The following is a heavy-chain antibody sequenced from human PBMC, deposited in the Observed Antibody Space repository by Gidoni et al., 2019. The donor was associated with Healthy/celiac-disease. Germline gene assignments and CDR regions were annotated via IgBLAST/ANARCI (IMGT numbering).Heavy chain of an antibody. Sequence: QVQLVQSGAEVKKPGSSVTVSCKASGGTFSSYAISWVRQAPGQGLEWMGGIIPIFGTANYAQKFQGRVTITADESTSTAYMELSSLRSEDTAVYYCARERLGTYDILTGYYLYGMDVWGQGTTVTVSS. D-gene: IGHD3-9*01. V-gene: IGHV1-69*01. J-gene: IGHJ6*02. CDR1: GGTFSSYA. CDR2: IIPIFGTA. CDR3: ARERLGTYDILTGYYLYGMDV.